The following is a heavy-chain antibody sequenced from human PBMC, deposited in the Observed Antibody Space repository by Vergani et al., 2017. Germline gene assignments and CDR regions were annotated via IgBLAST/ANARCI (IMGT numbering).Heavy chain of an antibody. CDR2: ISPDGRTT. D-gene: IGHD1-26*01. V-gene: IGHV3-74*03. Sequence: EVQLVESGGGVVRPGGSLRLSCAASGFSFRTFSMFWVRQPPGKGLAWVSKISPDGRTTEYADSVRGRFTISRDNANSMLYLQMNSLRDDDTAVYFCARDGAGTIDFDYWGPGILVTVSS. CDR3: ARDGAGTIDFDY. CDR1: GFSFRTFS. J-gene: IGHJ4*02.